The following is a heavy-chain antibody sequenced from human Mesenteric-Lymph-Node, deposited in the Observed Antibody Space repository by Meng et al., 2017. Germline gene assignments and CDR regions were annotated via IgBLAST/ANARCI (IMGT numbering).Heavy chain of an antibody. CDR1: GFMFSGYG. CDR2: IWYDGSNE. J-gene: IGHJ5*02. CDR3: ARALGISMIGQFGR. D-gene: IGHD3-22*01. Sequence: GESLKISCAPSGFMFSGYGMHWVRQAPGKGLEWVAFIWYDGSNEYYADSVKGRFTISRDNSKNTLYLQMNSLRVEDTAVYFCARALGISMIGQFGRWGQGPLVTVSS. V-gene: IGHV3-33*01.